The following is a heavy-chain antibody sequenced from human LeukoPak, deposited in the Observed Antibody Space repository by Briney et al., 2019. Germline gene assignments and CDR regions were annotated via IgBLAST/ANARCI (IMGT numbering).Heavy chain of an antibody. Sequence: PGGSLRLSCAASGVTFDDYGMSWIRQAPGKGLEWVSGINWNGGSTGYADSVKGRFTISRDNAKNSLYLQMNSRRAEETALYYCARAEYGFYLYYMDVSGKGTTVTVSS. CDR3: ARAEYGFYLYYMDV. D-gene: IGHD2/OR15-2a*01. J-gene: IGHJ6*03. CDR2: INWNGGST. V-gene: IGHV3-20*04. CDR1: GVTFDDYG.